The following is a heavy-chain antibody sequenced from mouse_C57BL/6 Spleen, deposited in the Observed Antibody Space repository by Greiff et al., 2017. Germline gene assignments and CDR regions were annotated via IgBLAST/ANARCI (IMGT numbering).Heavy chain of an antibody. CDR3: ARDITTVVGGSMDY. D-gene: IGHD1-1*01. CDR2: INPYNGDT. CDR1: GYSFTGYF. J-gene: IGHJ4*01. V-gene: IGHV1-20*01. Sequence: EVKLQESGPELVKPGDSVKISCKASGYSFTGYFMNWVMQSHVKSLEWIGRINPYNGDTFYNQKFKGKATLTVDKSSSTAHMELRSLTSEDSAVYYCARDITTVVGGSMDYWGQGTSVTVSS.